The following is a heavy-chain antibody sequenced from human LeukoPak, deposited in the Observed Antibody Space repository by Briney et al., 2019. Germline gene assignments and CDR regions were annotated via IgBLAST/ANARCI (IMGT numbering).Heavy chain of an antibody. Sequence: GAAVKVSCKASGYTFTSYGISWVRQAPGQGVEWMGCNSTYNGNTNYVQKLQGRVTMTTDTSMSTAYMQLRSLRSDDTAVYYCARVMAYDSSGYRYYFDYWGQGTLVTVSS. V-gene: IGHV1-18*01. CDR2: NSTYNGNT. CDR3: ARVMAYDSSGYRYYFDY. J-gene: IGHJ4*02. CDR1: GYTFTSYG. D-gene: IGHD3-22*01.